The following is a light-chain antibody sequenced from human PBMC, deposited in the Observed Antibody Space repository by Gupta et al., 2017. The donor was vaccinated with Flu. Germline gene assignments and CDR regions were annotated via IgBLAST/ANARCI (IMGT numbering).Light chain of an antibody. CDR1: SSNIGSNT. J-gene: IGLJ1*01. V-gene: IGLV1-44*01. Sequence: QSVLAQPPLASGTPGQRVTISCSGSSSNIGSNTVNWYQQVPGTAPKLLIYGNNQRPSGVPDRFSGSKAGTSASLAISGLQSEDEADYYCAAWDDSLNGHYVFGTGTKVTAL. CDR3: AAWDDSLNGHYV. CDR2: GNN.